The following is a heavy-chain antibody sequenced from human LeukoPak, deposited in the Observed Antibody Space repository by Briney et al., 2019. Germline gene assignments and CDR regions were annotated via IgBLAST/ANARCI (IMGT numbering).Heavy chain of an antibody. V-gene: IGHV1-3*01. D-gene: IGHD3-22*01. CDR1: GYTFTSYA. Sequence: ASVTVSCTASGYTFTSYAMHWVRQAPGQRLEWMGWINAGNGNTKYSQTFQGRVTITRDTSASTAYMELSSLRSEDTAVYYCARDFSGYYYYFDYWGQGTLVTVSS. CDR3: ARDFSGYYYYFDY. J-gene: IGHJ4*02. CDR2: INAGNGNT.